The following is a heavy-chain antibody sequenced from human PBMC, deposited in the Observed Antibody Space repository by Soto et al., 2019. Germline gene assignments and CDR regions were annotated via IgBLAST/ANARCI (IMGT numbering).Heavy chain of an antibody. CDR1: GYTFTSYY. V-gene: IGHV1-46*01. D-gene: IGHD2-15*01. CDR3: ARGIATGQLDP. J-gene: IGHJ5*02. Sequence: ASVKVSCKASGYTFTSYYMHWVRQAPGQGLEWMGIINPSGGSTSXAQKFQGRVTMTRDTSASTAYRDLSSLRSEDTAVYYCARGIATGQLDPWGQGTLVTVSS. CDR2: INPSGGST.